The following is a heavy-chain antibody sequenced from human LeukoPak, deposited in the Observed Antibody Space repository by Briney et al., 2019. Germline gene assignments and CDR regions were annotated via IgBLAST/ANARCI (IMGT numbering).Heavy chain of an antibody. J-gene: IGHJ4*02. CDR1: GGSISSGGYS. D-gene: IGHD2-2*01. CDR2: IYHSGST. Sequence: SQTLSLTCAVSGGSISSGGYSWSWIRQPPGKGLEWIGYIYHSGSTYYNPSLKSRVTISVDTSKNQFSLKLSPVTAADTAVYYCASTQSSTRYTLFDYWGQGTLVTVSS. CDR3: ASTQSSTRYTLFDY. V-gene: IGHV4-30-2*02.